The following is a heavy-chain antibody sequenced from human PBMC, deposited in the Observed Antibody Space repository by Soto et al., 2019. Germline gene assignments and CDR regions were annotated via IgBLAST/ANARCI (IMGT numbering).Heavy chain of an antibody. V-gene: IGHV5-51*01. Sequence: AGESLKISCKGSGYSFTNYWIGWVRQMPGRGLEWMGIIYPGDSDTRYSPSFEGQVTISADKSISTAYLQWSSLKDSDTAIYYCARRGSSSPSYNFDFWGQGTPVTVSS. D-gene: IGHD6-13*01. J-gene: IGHJ4*02. CDR1: GYSFTNYW. CDR3: ARRGSSSPSYNFDF. CDR2: IYPGDSDT.